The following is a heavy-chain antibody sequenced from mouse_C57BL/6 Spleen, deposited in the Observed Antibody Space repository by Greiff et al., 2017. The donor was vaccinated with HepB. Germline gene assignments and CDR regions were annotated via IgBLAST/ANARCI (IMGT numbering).Heavy chain of an antibody. Sequence: EVQLQQSGPELVKPGASVKISCKASGYTFTDYYMNWVKQSHGKSLEWIGDINPNNGGTSYNQKFKGKATLTVDKSSSTAYMELRSLTSEDSAVYYCARDLSYYGSSYDYWGQGTTLTVSS. J-gene: IGHJ2*01. CDR2: INPNNGGT. D-gene: IGHD1-1*01. CDR3: ARDLSYYGSSYDY. V-gene: IGHV1-26*01. CDR1: GYTFTDYY.